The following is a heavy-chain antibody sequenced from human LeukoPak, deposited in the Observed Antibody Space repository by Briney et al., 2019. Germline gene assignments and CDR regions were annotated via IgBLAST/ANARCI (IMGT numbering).Heavy chain of an antibody. J-gene: IGHJ6*03. CDR1: GGTFSSYA. V-gene: IGHV1-69*05. CDR3: ASNWSYRPGYYYYMDV. D-gene: IGHD1-26*01. CDR2: IIPIFGTA. Sequence: SVKVSCKAFGGTFSSYAISWVRQAPGQGLEWMGGIIPIFGTANYAQKFQGRVTITTDESTSTAYMELSSLRSEDTAVYYCASNWSYRPGYYYYMDVWGKGTTVTVSS.